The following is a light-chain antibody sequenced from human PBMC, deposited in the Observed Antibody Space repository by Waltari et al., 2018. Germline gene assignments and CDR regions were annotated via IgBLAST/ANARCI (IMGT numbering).Light chain of an antibody. V-gene: IGKV1-39*01. CDR1: QNIEIY. J-gene: IGKJ2*01. CDR2: VAS. CDR3: QQSYSIAT. Sequence: IQLPQLPSSLSASLGDRVTITCRASQNIEIYLNWYQQRPGKAPNVLISVASNLRSGVPSRFSGSGSGTVFTLTINNLQPEDFATDYCQQSYSIATFGQGTKLEMK.